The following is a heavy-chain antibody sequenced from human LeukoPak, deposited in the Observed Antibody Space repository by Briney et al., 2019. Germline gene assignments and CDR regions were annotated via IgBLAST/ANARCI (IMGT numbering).Heavy chain of an antibody. V-gene: IGHV4-59*01. D-gene: IGHD6-13*01. CDR1: GGSISSYY. CDR2: IYYSGST. Sequence: PSETLSLTCTVSGGSISSYYWSWIRQPPGKGLEWIGYIYYSGSTSYNPSLKSRVTISVGTSKNQFSLKLSSVTAADTAVYYCARVPNSSWYYFDYWGQGTLVTVSS. J-gene: IGHJ4*02. CDR3: ARVPNSSWYYFDY.